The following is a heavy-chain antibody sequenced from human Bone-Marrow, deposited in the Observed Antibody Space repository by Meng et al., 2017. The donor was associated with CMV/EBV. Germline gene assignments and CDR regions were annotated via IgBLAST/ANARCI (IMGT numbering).Heavy chain of an antibody. CDR2: ISSYNGNT. D-gene: IGHD2-2*01. Sequence: ASVKVSCKASGYTFTSYGISWVRQAPGQGLEWMGWISSYNGNTNYAQKLQGGVTMTTDTSTSTAYMELRSLRSDDTAVYYCARSYCSSTSCYWSDWFDPWGQGTLVTVSS. J-gene: IGHJ5*02. CDR1: GYTFTSYG. CDR3: ARSYCSSTSCYWSDWFDP. V-gene: IGHV1-18*01.